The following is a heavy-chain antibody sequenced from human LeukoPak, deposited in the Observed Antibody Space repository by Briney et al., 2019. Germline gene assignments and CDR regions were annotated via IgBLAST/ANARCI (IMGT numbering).Heavy chain of an antibody. CDR2: ISGFNGNA. J-gene: IGHJ4*02. Sequence: ASVKVSCKASGYSFTNCGISWVRQAPGQGREWMGWISGFNGNANFAPKLQDRVTLTTDASTSTAYMELRSLRSDDTAVYYCARDERSAAAGSAYYLDSWGQGTLVTVSS. V-gene: IGHV1-18*01. CDR3: ARDERSAAAGSAYYLDS. CDR1: GYSFTNCG. D-gene: IGHD6-13*01.